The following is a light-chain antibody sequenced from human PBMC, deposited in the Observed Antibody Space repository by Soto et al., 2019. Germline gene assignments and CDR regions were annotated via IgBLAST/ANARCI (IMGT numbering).Light chain of an antibody. V-gene: IGKV3-15*01. CDR1: QTISNE. J-gene: IGKJ4*01. CDR2: GAS. CDR3: QQNNKWPPVT. Sequence: EVVMTQSPATVSVSPGEGVTLSCRTSQTISNELAWYQQKPGQAPRLLIYGASTRATGVPARFSGGGSGTEFTLTISSLQSEDFAFYYCQQNNKWPPVTFGGGTKVEIK.